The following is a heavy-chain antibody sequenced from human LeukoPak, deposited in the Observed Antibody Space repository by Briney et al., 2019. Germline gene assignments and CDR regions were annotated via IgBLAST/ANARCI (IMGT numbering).Heavy chain of an antibody. J-gene: IGHJ6*02. V-gene: IGHV3-53*01. CDR2: IYSGGST. CDR3: AKDRPRITMIVAVDRYYYYGMDV. D-gene: IGHD3-22*01. CDR1: GFTVSSNY. Sequence: GGSLRLSCAASGFTVSSNYMSWVRQAPGKGLEWVSVIYSGGSTYYADSVKGRFTISRDNSKNTLYLQMNSLRAEDTAVYYCAKDRPRITMIVAVDRYYYYGMDVWGQGTTVTVPS.